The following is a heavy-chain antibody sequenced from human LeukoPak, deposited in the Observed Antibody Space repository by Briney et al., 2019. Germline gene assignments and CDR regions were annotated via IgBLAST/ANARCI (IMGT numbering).Heavy chain of an antibody. D-gene: IGHD3-16*02. CDR2: ISGSGGSA. V-gene: IGHV3-23*01. CDR3: AKASPFGGVIDPFDY. CDR1: GFTFSSNA. Sequence: GGSLRLSCAASGFTFSSNAMSWVRQAPGKGLEWVSAISGSGGSAYYADSVKGRFTISRDNSKNTLYLQMNSLRAEDTAVYYCAKASPFGGVIDPFDYWGQGTLVTVSS. J-gene: IGHJ4*02.